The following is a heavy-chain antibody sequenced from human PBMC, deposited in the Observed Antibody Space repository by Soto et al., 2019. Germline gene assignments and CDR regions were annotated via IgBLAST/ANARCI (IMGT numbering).Heavy chain of an antibody. J-gene: IGHJ4*02. CDR1: GFTFSIYG. D-gene: IGHD6-19*01. V-gene: IGHV3-30*18. Sequence: QVQMEESGGGVVQPGRSLRLSCAASGFTFSIYGMHWVRQAPGKGLEWVAVTSYDGSNEYYADSVKGRFTISRDNSKNTLYLQRNSLRTEDTAVYYCAKEFDNSAFRLDYWGQGTLVTVSS. CDR3: AKEFDNSAFRLDY. CDR2: TSYDGSNE.